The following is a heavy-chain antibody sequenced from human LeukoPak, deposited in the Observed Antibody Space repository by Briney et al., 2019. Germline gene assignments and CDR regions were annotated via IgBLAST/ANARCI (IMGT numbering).Heavy chain of an antibody. V-gene: IGHV4-30-2*01. Sequence: PSQTLSLTCAVSGGSICGGGYSWSWIRQPPGKGLEWIGYIYHSGSTYYNPSLKSRVTISVDRSKNQFSLKLSSVTAADTAVYYCARGSVTLYVDTAMVPIYWGQGTLVTVSS. J-gene: IGHJ4*02. CDR1: GGSICGGGYS. D-gene: IGHD5-18*01. CDR3: ARGSVTLYVDTAMVPIY. CDR2: IYHSGST.